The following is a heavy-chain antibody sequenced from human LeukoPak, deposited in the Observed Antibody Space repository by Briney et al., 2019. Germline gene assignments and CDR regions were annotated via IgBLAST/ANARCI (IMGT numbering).Heavy chain of an antibody. CDR1: GFTFINHA. CDR3: ARDGFDIAAATMDV. J-gene: IGHJ6*04. V-gene: IGHV3-21*01. Sequence: GGSLRLSCAASGFTFINHAMSWVRQAPGKGLEWVSSISSSSSYIYYADSVKGRFTISRDNAKNSLYLQMNSLRAEDTAVYYCARDGFDIAAATMDVWGKGTTVTVSS. D-gene: IGHD6-13*01. CDR2: ISSSSSYI.